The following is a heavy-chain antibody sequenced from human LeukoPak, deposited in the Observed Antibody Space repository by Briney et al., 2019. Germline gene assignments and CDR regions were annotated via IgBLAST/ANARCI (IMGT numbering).Heavy chain of an antibody. V-gene: IGHV3-33*01. CDR2: IWYDGSNK. D-gene: IGHD3-22*01. J-gene: IGHJ4*02. CDR3: ARDSLSYDSSGYWDY. CDR1: GFTFSSYG. Sequence: PGGSLRLSCAASGFTFSSYGVHWVRQAPGKGLEWVAVIWYDGSNKYYADSVKGRFTISRDNSKNTLYLQMNSLRAEDTAVYYCARDSLSYDSSGYWDYWGQGTLVTVSS.